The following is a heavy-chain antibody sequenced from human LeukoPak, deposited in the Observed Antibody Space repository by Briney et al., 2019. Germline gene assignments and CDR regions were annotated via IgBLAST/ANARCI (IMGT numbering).Heavy chain of an antibody. V-gene: IGHV3-30*03. CDR2: ISYGGSSE. J-gene: IGHJ4*02. CDR3: SRSPGILGTNYFDY. Sequence: GGSLRLSCAASGFTFSSYVMHWVRQAPGKGLEWVAVISYGGSSENYADSVKGRFTVSRDNSKSTLYLQMNSLTPDDTSVYYCSRSPGILGTNYFDYWGQGTLVTVSS. CDR1: GFTFSSYV. D-gene: IGHD1-26*01.